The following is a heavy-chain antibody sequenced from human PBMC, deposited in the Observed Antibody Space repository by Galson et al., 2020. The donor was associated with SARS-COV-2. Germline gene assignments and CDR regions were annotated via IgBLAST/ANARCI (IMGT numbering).Heavy chain of an antibody. D-gene: IGHD1-1*01. V-gene: IGHV6-1*01. J-gene: IGHJ4*02. CDR2: TFFRSKRSS. Sequence: SQTPSHTCAISGETLSSDIAAWNWPRQSPSRGLEWLGRTFFRSKRSSRYPQTVRRRITINPDTSKNQLSLQLTSLTPGDTAVYYCARNCGTGTMGCDYWGQGTLVTVSS. CDR1: GETLSSDIAA. CDR3: ARNCGTGTMGCDY.